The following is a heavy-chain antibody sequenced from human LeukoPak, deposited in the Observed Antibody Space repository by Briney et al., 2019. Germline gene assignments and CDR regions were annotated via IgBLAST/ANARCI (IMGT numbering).Heavy chain of an antibody. Sequence: GGSLRLSCAASGFTFTNAWMTWVRQAPGKGLEWVGRIYRKTDGGTTDYAAPVKGRFTISRDDSKNTLYLQMNSLKTEDTAVYYCTTDTWSGFDPWGQGTLVTVSP. V-gene: IGHV3-15*01. J-gene: IGHJ5*02. CDR1: GFTFTNAW. CDR2: IYRKTDGGTT. D-gene: IGHD2/OR15-2a*01. CDR3: TTDTWSGFDP.